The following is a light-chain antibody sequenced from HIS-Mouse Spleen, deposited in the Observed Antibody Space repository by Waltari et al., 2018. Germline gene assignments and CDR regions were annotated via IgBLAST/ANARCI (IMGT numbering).Light chain of an antibody. J-gene: IGKJ1*01. CDR3: QQSYSTPRT. Sequence: DIQMTQSPSSLSASGGDRVTITCRASQSISSYLNWYQQKPGKAPKLLIYAASSLQSGVPSRFSGSGSGTDFTLTISSLQPEDFATDYCQQSYSTPRTFGQGTKVEIK. CDR1: QSISSY. V-gene: IGKV1-39*01. CDR2: AAS.